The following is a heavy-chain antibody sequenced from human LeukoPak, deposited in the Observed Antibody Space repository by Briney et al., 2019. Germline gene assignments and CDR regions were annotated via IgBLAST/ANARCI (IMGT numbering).Heavy chain of an antibody. D-gene: IGHD3-22*01. J-gene: IGHJ3*02. CDR2: ISSSGSTI. CDR3: AREWYYYDSSGHHDAFDI. Sequence: GGSLRLSCAASGFTFSSYEMNWVRQAPGKGLEWVSYISSSGSTIYYADSVKGRFTISRDNAKNSLYLQMNSLRAEDTAVYYCAREWYYYDSSGHHDAFDIWGQGTMVTVSS. V-gene: IGHV3-48*03. CDR1: GFTFSSYE.